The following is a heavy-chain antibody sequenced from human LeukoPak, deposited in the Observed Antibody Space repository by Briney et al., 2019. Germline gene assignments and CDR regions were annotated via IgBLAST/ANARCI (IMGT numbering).Heavy chain of an antibody. CDR3: ARHRGYSYGLSGWFDP. CDR2: IYPGDSDT. Sequence: GESLKISCKGSGYSFSSYWIAWVRQMPGKGLEWMGIIYPGDSDTRCSPSFQGQVTISADKSISTAYLQWSSLKASDTAMYYCARHRGYSYGLSGWFDPWGQGTLVTVSS. V-gene: IGHV5-51*01. CDR1: GYSFSSYW. D-gene: IGHD5-18*01. J-gene: IGHJ5*02.